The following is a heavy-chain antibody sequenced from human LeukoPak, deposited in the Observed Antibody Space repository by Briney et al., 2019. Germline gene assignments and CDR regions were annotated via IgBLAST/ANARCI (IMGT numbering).Heavy chain of an antibody. D-gene: IGHD5-12*01. Sequence: SETLSLTCTVSGYSISSGYYWGWIRHPPGKGLEWIGSIYHSGATYYNPSLKSRVTISLETSKNQFSLKLSSVTATDTAVYYCARGSSGYDAFDIWGQGTMVTVSS. J-gene: IGHJ3*02. CDR3: ARGSSGYDAFDI. CDR1: GYSISSGYY. V-gene: IGHV4-38-2*02. CDR2: IYHSGAT.